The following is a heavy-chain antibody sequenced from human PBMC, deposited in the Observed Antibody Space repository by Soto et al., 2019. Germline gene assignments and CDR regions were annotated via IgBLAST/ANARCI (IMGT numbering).Heavy chain of an antibody. J-gene: IGHJ3*02. D-gene: IGHD1-26*01. V-gene: IGHV5-51*01. CDR3: ARHASRSYSGSYDDAFDI. Sequence: PGGSLKISCKGSGYSFTSYWIGWVRQMPGKGLEWMGIIYPGDSDTRYSPSFQGQVTISADKSISTAYLQWSSLKASDTAMYYCARHASRSYSGSYDDAFDIWGQGTMVTVSS. CDR1: GYSFTSYW. CDR2: IYPGDSDT.